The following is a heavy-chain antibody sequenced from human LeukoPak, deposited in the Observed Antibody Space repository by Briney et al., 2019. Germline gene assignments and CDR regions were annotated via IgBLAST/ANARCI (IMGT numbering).Heavy chain of an antibody. CDR1: GFTFDDYT. CDR3: ARDPYSSGWRLDY. V-gene: IGHV3-43*01. CDR2: ISWDGGST. D-gene: IGHD6-19*01. Sequence: SGGSLRLSCAASGFTFDDYTMHWVRQAPGKGLEWVSLISWDGGSTYYADSVKGRFTISKDNSKNSLYLQMNSLRAEDTAVYYCARDPYSSGWRLDYWGQGTLVTVSS. J-gene: IGHJ4*02.